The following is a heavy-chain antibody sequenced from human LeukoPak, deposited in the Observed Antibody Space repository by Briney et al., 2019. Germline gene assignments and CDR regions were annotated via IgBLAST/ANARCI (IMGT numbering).Heavy chain of an antibody. J-gene: IGHJ4*02. CDR1: GFTFSSYG. CDR2: ISYDGSNK. Sequence: PGGSLRLSCAASGFTFSSYGMHWVRQAPGKGLEWVAVISYDGSNKYYADSVEGRFTISRDNSKNTLYLQMNSLRAEDTAVYYCAKDYGGATDYWGQGTLVTVSS. V-gene: IGHV3-30*18. CDR3: AKDYGGATDY. D-gene: IGHD1-26*01.